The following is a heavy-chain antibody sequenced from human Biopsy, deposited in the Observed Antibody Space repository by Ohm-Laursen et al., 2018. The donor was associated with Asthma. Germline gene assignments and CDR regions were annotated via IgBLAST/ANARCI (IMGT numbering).Heavy chain of an antibody. Sequence: SSVKISCKASGYTFNSAGITWVRQAPGQGLEWMGWISVYNGNTKVAQKLQDRVTMITDTSTSTAYMELRSLRSDDTAVYFCARAVDYSHYYGIDVWGQGTTVTVS. V-gene: IGHV1-18*01. CDR3: ARAVDYSHYYGIDV. J-gene: IGHJ6*02. CDR2: ISVYNGNT. CDR1: GYTFNSAG. D-gene: IGHD3-10*01.